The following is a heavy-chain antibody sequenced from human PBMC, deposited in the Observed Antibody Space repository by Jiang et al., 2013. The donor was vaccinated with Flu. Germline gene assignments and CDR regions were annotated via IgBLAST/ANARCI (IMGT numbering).Heavy chain of an antibody. CDR2: SFYSGST. J-gene: IGHJ6*02. Sequence: GPGLVKPSETLSLTCTVSGGSIISSSYYWAWIRQPPGKGLEWVASSFYSGSTHYNPSLRDRVTISVDTSKNQFSLNLSSVTAADTAVYYCARGLHYDFWSGYGYGMDVWGQGTAVTVSS. D-gene: IGHD3-3*01. CDR1: GGSIISSSYY. V-gene: IGHV4-39*01. CDR3: ARGLHYDFWSGYGYGMDV.